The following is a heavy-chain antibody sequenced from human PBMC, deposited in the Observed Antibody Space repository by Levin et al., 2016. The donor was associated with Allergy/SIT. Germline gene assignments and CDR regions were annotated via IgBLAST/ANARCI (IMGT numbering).Heavy chain of an antibody. V-gene: IGHV1-58*02. CDR3: AAGNSSSWYEELSDGMDV. CDR2: IVVGSGNT. CDR1: GFTFTSSA. Sequence: SVKVSCKASGFTFTSSAMQWVRQARGQRLEWIGWIVVGSGNTNYAQKFQERVTITRDMSTSTAYMELSSLRSEDTAVYYCAAGNSSSWYEELSDGMDVWGQGTTVTVSS. J-gene: IGHJ6*02. D-gene: IGHD6-13*01.